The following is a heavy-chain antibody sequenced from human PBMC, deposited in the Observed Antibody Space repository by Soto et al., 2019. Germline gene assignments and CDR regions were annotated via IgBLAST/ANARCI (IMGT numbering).Heavy chain of an antibody. J-gene: IGHJ6*02. CDR3: AREKGAYGSGSSIYGMDV. Sequence: KQSQTLSLTCAISGDSVSSNSAAWNWIRQSPSRGLEWLGRTSYRSKWYNDYAVSVKSRITINPDTSKNQFSLQLNSVTPEDTAVYYCAREKGAYGSGSSIYGMDVWGQGTTVTVSS. D-gene: IGHD3-10*01. V-gene: IGHV6-1*01. CDR2: TSYRSKWYN. CDR1: GDSVSSNSAA.